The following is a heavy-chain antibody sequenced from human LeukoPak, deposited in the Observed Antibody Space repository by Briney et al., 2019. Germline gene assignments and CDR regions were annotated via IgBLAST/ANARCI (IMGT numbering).Heavy chain of an antibody. CDR3: ARGRRDY. CDR2: IKEDGTEK. CDR1: GFTFSGYW. Sequence: PGGSLRLSCAASGFTFSGYWMSWVRQAPGKGLEWVAEIKEDGTEKYYVDSVKGRFTISRDNAKNSLYLQMNSLRAEDTAVYYCARGRRDYWGQGTLVSVSS. V-gene: IGHV3-7*01. J-gene: IGHJ4*02.